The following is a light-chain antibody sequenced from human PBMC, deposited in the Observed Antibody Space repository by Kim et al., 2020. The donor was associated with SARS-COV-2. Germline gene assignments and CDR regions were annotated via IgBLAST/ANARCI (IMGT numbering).Light chain of an antibody. CDR1: RSNIGRNS. Sequence: ELTQPPSASGTPGRSVTIVCSVSRSNIGRNSVNWYQQLPGTAPNLLIYNNNRRPSGVPDRFSGSKSGTSASLAISGLQSEDEANYYCATWDDGLNGVMFGGGTQLTVL. V-gene: IGLV1-44*01. CDR3: ATWDDGLNGVM. CDR2: NNN. J-gene: IGLJ3*02.